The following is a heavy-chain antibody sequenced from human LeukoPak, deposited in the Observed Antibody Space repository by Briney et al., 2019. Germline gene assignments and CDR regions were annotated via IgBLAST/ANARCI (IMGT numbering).Heavy chain of an antibody. CDR1: GYTFTNYG. J-gene: IGHJ4*02. V-gene: IGHV1-18*01. CDR3: ATEGGWQPTDYGDHVY. D-gene: IGHD4-17*01. Sequence: ASVKVSCKASGYTFTNYGITWVRQAPGQGLERMGRISPYNGNTNYPRKLQGRVTMTTDTSTSTAYMELRSLRSDDTALYYCATEGGWQPTDYGDHVYWGQGTLVTVSS. CDR2: ISPYNGNT.